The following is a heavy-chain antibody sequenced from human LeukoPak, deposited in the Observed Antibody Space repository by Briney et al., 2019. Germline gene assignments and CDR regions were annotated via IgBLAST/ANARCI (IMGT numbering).Heavy chain of an antibody. Sequence: SETLSLTCTVSGGSINSYYWSWIRQPPGKGLEWIGYIYYSGSTNYNPSLKSRVTISVDTSKNQFSLKLSSVTAADTAVYYCAREKVAFDYWGQGTLVTVSS. CDR1: GGSINSYY. CDR3: AREKVAFDY. D-gene: IGHD2-15*01. J-gene: IGHJ4*02. V-gene: IGHV4-59*01. CDR2: IYYSGST.